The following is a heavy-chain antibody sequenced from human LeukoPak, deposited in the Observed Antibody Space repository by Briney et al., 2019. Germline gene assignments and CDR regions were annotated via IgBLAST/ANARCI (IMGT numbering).Heavy chain of an antibody. CDR2: IRYGGSNK. V-gene: IGHV3-30*02. Sequence: GGSLRLSCAASGFTFSSYGMHWVRQAPGKGLEWVAFIRYGGSNKYYADSVKGRFTISRDNAKNSLYLHMSSLRAEDTAVYYCAELGITMIGGVWGKGTTVTISS. D-gene: IGHD3-10*02. CDR1: GFTFSSYG. J-gene: IGHJ6*04. CDR3: AELGITMIGGV.